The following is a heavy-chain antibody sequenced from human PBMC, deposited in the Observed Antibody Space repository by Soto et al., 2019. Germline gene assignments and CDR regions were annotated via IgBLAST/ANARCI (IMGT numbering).Heavy chain of an antibody. J-gene: IGHJ4*02. CDR1: GDSIGTYY. D-gene: IGHD3-3*01. CDR3: ARAMSGYHYYFDY. V-gene: IGHV4-59*01. Sequence: NPSETLSLTCTVAGDSIGTYYWSWIRQPPGKGLEWIAYIYYSGITNYNPSLKSRVSISVDTSRNQFSLELTSVTAADTAVYYCARAMSGYHYYFDYWGQGTLVTVSS. CDR2: IYYSGIT.